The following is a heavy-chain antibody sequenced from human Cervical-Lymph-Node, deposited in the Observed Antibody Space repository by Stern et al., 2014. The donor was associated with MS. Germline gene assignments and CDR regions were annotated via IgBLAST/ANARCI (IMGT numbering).Heavy chain of an antibody. CDR1: GGTFSNYD. J-gene: IGHJ5*02. CDR3: ARECHDNLEGWFDP. CDR2: IIPNFGTP. V-gene: IGHV1-69*01. D-gene: IGHD3-3*01. Sequence: MQLVHSGAEVKKPGSSVKVSCKASGGTFSNYDINWVRQAPGQGLDWMGGIIPNFGTPYYAQHIHGRVTINSDEYTMTAYMELSSLRSEDTAVYYCARECHDNLEGWFDPWGQGTLVTVSS.